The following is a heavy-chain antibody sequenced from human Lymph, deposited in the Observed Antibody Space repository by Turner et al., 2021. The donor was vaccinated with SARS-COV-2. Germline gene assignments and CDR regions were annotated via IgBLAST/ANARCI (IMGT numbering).Heavy chain of an antibody. CDR2: SSWNSGSI. CDR3: AKGRRFGMDV. V-gene: IGHV3-9*01. J-gene: IGHJ6*02. CDR1: GFTFDEYV. Sequence: EVQLVESGGGLVQSGRSLRLSCAHSGFTFDEYVMHWVRQAPGEGLEWVSGSSWNSGSIGYADSVKGRFTISRDNAKNSLYLQMNSLRAEDTALYYCAKGRRFGMDVWGQGTTVTVSS.